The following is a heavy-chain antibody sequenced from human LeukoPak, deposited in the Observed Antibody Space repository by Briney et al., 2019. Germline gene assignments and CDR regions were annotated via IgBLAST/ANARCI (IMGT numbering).Heavy chain of an antibody. CDR3: ARVRTIFGVVIDY. CDR2: INHSGST. CDR1: GGSFSGYY. D-gene: IGHD3-3*01. V-gene: IGHV4-34*01. Sequence: SETLSLTCAVYGGSFSGYYWSWIRQPPGKGLEWIGEINHSGSTNYNPSLKSRVTISVDTSKNQFSLKLSSVTAADTAVYYCARVRTIFGVVIDYWGQGTLVTVSS. J-gene: IGHJ4*02.